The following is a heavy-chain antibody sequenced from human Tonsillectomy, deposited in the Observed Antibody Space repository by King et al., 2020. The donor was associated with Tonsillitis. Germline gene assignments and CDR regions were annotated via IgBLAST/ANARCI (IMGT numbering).Heavy chain of an antibody. V-gene: IGHV3-7*01. CDR3: ARDYSPAYGSNWYDAFDI. CDR2: IDRHGGRI. J-gene: IGHJ3*02. CDR1: GFTFTSSG. Sequence: VQLVESGGGLVQPGGSLRLSCAASGFTFTSSGMTWVRQPPGKGLEWVANIDRHGGRIHYVDSVRGRFTISRDNAKNSLFLQMTSLSAEDTAVYYCARDYSPAYGSNWYDAFDIWGLGRMVTVSS. D-gene: IGHD6-13*01.